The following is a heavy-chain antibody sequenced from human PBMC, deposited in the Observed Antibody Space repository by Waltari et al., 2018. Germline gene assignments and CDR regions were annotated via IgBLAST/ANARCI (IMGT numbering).Heavy chain of an antibody. Sequence: EAQLEESGGGLVPPGGSLRLSCAASGFIFSSYWMPWVRQAPGKGLEWVANLKKDGSDKHYMDSVKGRFTISRDNAKNSLYLQMSSLRADDTAVYYCARDSSPGDSSAWYDAFDVWGRGTMVTVSS. CDR3: ARDSSPGDSSAWYDAFDV. D-gene: IGHD6-19*01. V-gene: IGHV3-7*03. CDR1: GFIFSSYW. J-gene: IGHJ3*01. CDR2: LKKDGSDK.